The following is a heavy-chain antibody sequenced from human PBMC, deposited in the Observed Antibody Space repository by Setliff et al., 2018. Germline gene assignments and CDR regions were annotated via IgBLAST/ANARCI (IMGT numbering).Heavy chain of an antibody. Sequence: KSGGSLRLSCEASGFVFSNYAMSWVRQAPGKGLEWVSYIRSSNSYTNYADSVKGRFTISRDNAKNSLYLQMNSLRAEDTAVYYCSRAGGGHIVVATFDFDMWGQGTMVTVSS. CDR1: GFVFSNYA. J-gene: IGHJ3*02. CDR3: SRAGGGHIVVATFDFDM. CDR2: IRSSNSYT. D-gene: IGHD2-21*01. V-gene: IGHV3-11*05.